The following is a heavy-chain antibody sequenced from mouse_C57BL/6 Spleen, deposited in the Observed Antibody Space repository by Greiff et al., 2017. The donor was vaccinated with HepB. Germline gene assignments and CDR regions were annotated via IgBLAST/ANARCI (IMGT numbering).Heavy chain of an antibody. CDR3: ARSGYSNYAMDY. Sequence: QVQLQQSGAELVKPGASVKLSCKASGYTFTSYWMHWVKQRPGQGLEWIGMIHPNSGSTNYNEKFKSKATLTVDKSSSTAYMQLSSLTSEDSAVYYCARSGYSNYAMDYWGQGTSVTVSS. CDR2: IHPNSGST. J-gene: IGHJ4*01. D-gene: IGHD2-5*01. V-gene: IGHV1-64*01. CDR1: GYTFTSYW.